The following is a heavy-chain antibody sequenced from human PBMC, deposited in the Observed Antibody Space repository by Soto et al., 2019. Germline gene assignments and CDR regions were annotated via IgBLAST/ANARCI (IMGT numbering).Heavy chain of an antibody. D-gene: IGHD2-2*01. CDR2: ISGGGDRT. CDR3: ARKVLGSTSRPDWWYFDL. CDR1: GFTFINYA. J-gene: IGHJ2*01. Sequence: EVQLLESGGGLVQPGGSLRLSCVGSGFTFINYAMNWVRQTPGKGLEWVSTISGGGDRTFDADTVKGRFTISRDNSKNTVNFQMNSLRADDTAVYYCARKVLGSTSRPDWWYFDLWGRGTLVTVSS. V-gene: IGHV3-23*01.